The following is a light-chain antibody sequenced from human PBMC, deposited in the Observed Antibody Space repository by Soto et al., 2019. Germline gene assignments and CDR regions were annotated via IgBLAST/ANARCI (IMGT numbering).Light chain of an antibody. CDR3: QSYDSSLSAHYV. Sequence: QSVLPQPPSVSGAPGQRVTISCTGSSSNIGATYDVQWYQQLPGTAPKLLIYGNSNRPSGVPDRFSGSKSGTSAALSITGLQADDAADYYCQSYDSSLSAHYVFGTGTKLTVL. CDR1: SSNIGATYD. V-gene: IGLV1-40*01. CDR2: GNS. J-gene: IGLJ1*01.